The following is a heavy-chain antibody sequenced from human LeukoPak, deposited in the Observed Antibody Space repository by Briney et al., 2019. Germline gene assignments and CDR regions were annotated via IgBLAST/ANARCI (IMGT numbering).Heavy chain of an antibody. Sequence: PSQTLSLTCAISGDSVSRNTAGWSWIRQSPSRGLEWLGRTYYRSRWYTDFAPSVRNRISINADTSKNQFSLQLNSVTAADTAVYYCARGLWFGDHITDYWGQGTLVTVSS. CDR3: ARGLWFGDHITDY. J-gene: IGHJ4*02. CDR2: TYYRSRWYT. D-gene: IGHD3-10*01. V-gene: IGHV6-1*01. CDR1: GDSVSRNTAG.